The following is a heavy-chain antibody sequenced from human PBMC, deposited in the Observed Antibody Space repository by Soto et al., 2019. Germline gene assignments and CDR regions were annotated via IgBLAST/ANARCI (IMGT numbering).Heavy chain of an antibody. Sequence: QLQLQESGSGLVKASQTLSLTCAVSGGSISSGGYSWSWIRQPPGKSLEWIGYIYHGSTYYNPSLKSRVTISIDRSKKQFSLKLSSVTAADTAVYYCASSGSRGIGAFDIWCQVTMVTVSS. V-gene: IGHV4-30-2*01. J-gene: IGHJ3*02. D-gene: IGHD3-22*01. CDR1: GGSISSGGYS. CDR3: ASSGSRGIGAFDI. CDR2: IYHGST.